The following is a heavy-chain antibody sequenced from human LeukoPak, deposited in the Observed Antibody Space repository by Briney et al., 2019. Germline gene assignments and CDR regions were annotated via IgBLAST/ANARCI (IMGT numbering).Heavy chain of an antibody. V-gene: IGHV1-69*13. Sequence: SVKVSCKASGGTFSGYAISWVRQAPGQGLEWMGGIIPIFGTANYAQKFQGRVTITADESTSTAYMELSSLRSEDTAVYYCATGTIFGVVAYYYGMDVWGQGTTVTVSS. J-gene: IGHJ6*02. CDR1: GGTFSGYA. CDR3: ATGTIFGVVAYYYGMDV. D-gene: IGHD3-3*01. CDR2: IIPIFGTA.